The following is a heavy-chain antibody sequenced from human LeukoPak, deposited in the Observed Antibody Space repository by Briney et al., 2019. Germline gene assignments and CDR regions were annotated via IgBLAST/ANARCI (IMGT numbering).Heavy chain of an antibody. V-gene: IGHV3-9*03. D-gene: IGHD3-22*01. CDR3: AKDRYYDSSAAFDI. CDR1: GFTFDDYA. CDR2: ISWNSGSI. J-gene: IGHJ3*02. Sequence: PGGSLRLSCAASGFTFDDYAMHWVRQAPGKGLEWVSGISWNSGSIGYADSVKGRFTISRDNAKNSLYLQMNSLRAEDMALYYCAKDRYYDSSAAFDIWGQGTMVTVSS.